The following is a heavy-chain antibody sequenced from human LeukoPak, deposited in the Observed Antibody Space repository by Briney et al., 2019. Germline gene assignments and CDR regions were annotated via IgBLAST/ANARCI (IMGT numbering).Heavy chain of an antibody. V-gene: IGHV3-23*01. Sequence: GGSLRLSCAASGFTFSSYAMSWVRQAPGKGLEWVSAISGSGGSTYYADSVRGRFTISRDNAKNTLYLQMNSLRAEDTAVYYCAKKSPDSSGNPAYDWGQGTLVTVSS. D-gene: IGHD4-23*01. J-gene: IGHJ4*02. CDR3: AKKSPDSSGNPAYD. CDR2: ISGSGGST. CDR1: GFTFSSYA.